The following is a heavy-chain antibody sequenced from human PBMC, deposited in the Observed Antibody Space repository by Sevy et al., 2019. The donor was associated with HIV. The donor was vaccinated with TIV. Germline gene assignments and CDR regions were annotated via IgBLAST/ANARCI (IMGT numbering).Heavy chain of an antibody. Sequence: GGSLRLSCAASGFTFSSYWMSWVRQAPGKGLEWVANIKQDGSEKYYVDSVKGRFTISRDSAKNSLYLQMNSLRAEDTAVYYCASGSSSWIDAFDIWGQGTMVTVSS. CDR3: ASGSSSWIDAFDI. V-gene: IGHV3-7*03. D-gene: IGHD6-13*01. CDR1: GFTFSSYW. CDR2: IKQDGSEK. J-gene: IGHJ3*02.